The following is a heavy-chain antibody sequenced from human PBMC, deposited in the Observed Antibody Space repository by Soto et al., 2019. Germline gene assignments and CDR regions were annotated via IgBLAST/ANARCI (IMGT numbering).Heavy chain of an antibody. V-gene: IGHV1-8*01. CDR2: MNPGSGDT. CDR1: GYTFTSYD. J-gene: IGHJ4*02. D-gene: IGHD6-13*01. CDR3: VRDSGAKLSSS. Sequence: ASVKVSCKASGYTFTSYDINWVRQATGQGLEWMGWMNPGSGDTGYAQKFQGRVTMTRNTSISTAYMELSSLKSQDTAVYYCVRDSGAKLSSSWGQGTLVTVSS.